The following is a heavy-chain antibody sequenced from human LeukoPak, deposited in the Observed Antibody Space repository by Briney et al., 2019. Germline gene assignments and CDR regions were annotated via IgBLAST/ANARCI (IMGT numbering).Heavy chain of an antibody. D-gene: IGHD2-15*01. V-gene: IGHV4-59*05. CDR1: GGSISSYY. Sequence: SETLSLTCTVSGGSISSYYWSWIRQPPWKGLEWIGSIYYSGSTYYNPSLKSRVTISVDTSKNQFSLKLSSVTAADTAVYYCARPGTPYGSSRGQFGYWGQGTLVTVSS. CDR3: ARPGTPYGSSRGQFGY. CDR2: IYYSGST. J-gene: IGHJ4*02.